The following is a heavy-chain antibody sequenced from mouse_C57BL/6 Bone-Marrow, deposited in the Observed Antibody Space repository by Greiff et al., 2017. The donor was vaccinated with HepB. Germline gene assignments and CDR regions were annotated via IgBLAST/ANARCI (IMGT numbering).Heavy chain of an antibody. CDR2: ISNGGGST. Sequence: EVQRVESGGGLVQPGGSLKLSCAASGFTFSDYYMYWVRQTPEKRLEWVAYISNGGGSTYYPDTVKGRFTISRDNAKNTLYLQMSRLKSEDTAMYYCARQSSGYAMDYWGQGTSVTVSS. CDR3: ARQSSGYAMDY. J-gene: IGHJ4*01. D-gene: IGHD3-1*01. CDR1: GFTFSDYY. V-gene: IGHV5-12*01.